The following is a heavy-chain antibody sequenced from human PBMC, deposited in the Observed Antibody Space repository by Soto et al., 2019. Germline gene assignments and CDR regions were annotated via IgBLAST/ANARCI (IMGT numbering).Heavy chain of an antibody. J-gene: IGHJ6*02. V-gene: IGHV4-59*13. CDR3: ARGFYYGSGRGYTMDV. D-gene: IGHD3-10*01. CDR1: GGSISSYY. CDR2: IYYSGST. Sequence: QVQLQESGPGLVKPSETLSLTCTVSGGSISSYYWNWIRQPPGKGLECIGYIYYSGSTNYNPPHKSRVTISVDTSKNQFSLNLSSVTAADTAVYYCARGFYYGSGRGYTMDVWGQGTTVTVSS.